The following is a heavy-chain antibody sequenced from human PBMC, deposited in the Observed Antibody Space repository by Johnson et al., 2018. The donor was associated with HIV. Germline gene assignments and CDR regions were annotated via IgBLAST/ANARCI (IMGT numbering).Heavy chain of an antibody. J-gene: IGHJ3*02. V-gene: IGHV3-7*01. CDR1: GFTFSSYW. CDR3: AAGYAMASDAFDI. D-gene: IGHD2-8*01. Sequence: VQLVESGGGVVRPGGSLRLSCAASGFTFSSYWMSWVRQAPGKGLEWVANIKQDGSEKYYVDSVKGRFTISRDNSKNTLYLQMNSLRAEDTAVYYCAAGYAMASDAFDIWGQGTMVTVSS. CDR2: IKQDGSEK.